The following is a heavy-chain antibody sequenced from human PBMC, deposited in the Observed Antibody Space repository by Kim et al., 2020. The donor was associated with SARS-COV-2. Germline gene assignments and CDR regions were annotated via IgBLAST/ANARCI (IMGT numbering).Heavy chain of an antibody. V-gene: IGHV3-9*01. Sequence: SLRLSCAASGFTFGDYAMHWVRQAPGKGLEWVSGISWNSGSIGYADSVKGRFTISRDNAKNSLYLQMNSLRAEDTALYYCAKDTSHQWLVPHSYFDYWGQGTLVTVSS. J-gene: IGHJ4*02. CDR3: AKDTSHQWLVPHSYFDY. D-gene: IGHD6-19*01. CDR2: ISWNSGSI. CDR1: GFTFGDYA.